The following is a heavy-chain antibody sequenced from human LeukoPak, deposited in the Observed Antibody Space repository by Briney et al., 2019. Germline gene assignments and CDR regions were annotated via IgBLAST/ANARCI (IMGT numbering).Heavy chain of an antibody. D-gene: IGHD6-13*01. V-gene: IGHV3-7*05. CDR1: GFNFSNYW. Sequence: AGGSLRLSCAASGFNFSNYWMTWVRQAPGKGLEWVANIKEDGSEKHFVDSVKGRFTISRDNAKKSLYLQVDSLRAEDTAVYYCARAFARYTSSWYPRYGLDVWGQGTAVTVSS. CDR3: ARAFARYTSSWYPRYGLDV. CDR2: IKEDGSEK. J-gene: IGHJ6*02.